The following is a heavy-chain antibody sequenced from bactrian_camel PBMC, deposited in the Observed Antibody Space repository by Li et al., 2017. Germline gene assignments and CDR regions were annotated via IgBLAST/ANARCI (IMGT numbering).Heavy chain of an antibody. Sequence: HVQLVESGGGSVQAGGSPRLSCKALGYTNSKSCMGWFRQAPGKERQGVARIDGDGSDKYAYFVEGRFIISKDDANNTIHLQMNSLTPADTAMYYCAATVEGSSVWCPPLSGVYWDYWGQGTQVTVS. J-gene: IGHJ4*01. CDR2: IDGDGSD. CDR3: AATVEGSSVWCPPLSGVYWDY. CDR1: GYTNSKSC. D-gene: IGHD1*01. V-gene: IGHV3S53*01.